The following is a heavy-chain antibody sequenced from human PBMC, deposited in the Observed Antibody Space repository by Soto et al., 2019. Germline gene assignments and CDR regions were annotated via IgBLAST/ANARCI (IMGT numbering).Heavy chain of an antibody. Sequence: ASVKVSCKASGCTFTGYYMHWVRQAPGQGLEWMGWINPNSGGTNYAQKFQGRVTMTRDTSISTAYMELSRLRSDDTAVYYCARDLMGAMVTGYYYGMDVWGQGTTVTV. CDR1: GCTFTGYY. D-gene: IGHD5-18*01. J-gene: IGHJ6*02. V-gene: IGHV1-2*02. CDR2: INPNSGGT. CDR3: ARDLMGAMVTGYYYGMDV.